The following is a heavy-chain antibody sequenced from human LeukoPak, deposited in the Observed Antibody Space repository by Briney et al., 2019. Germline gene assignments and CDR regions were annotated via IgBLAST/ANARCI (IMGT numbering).Heavy chain of an antibody. CDR3: SRERGPFCLFGY. J-gene: IGHJ4*02. V-gene: IGHV4/OR15-8*02. CDR2: ISLAGQT. Sequence: SETLSLTCGVSGGSISGTNWWGWVRQPPGQGLEWIGEISLAGQTNFNPSLNGRVTMSLDESSNQLSLHLTSVTAADTATYFCSRERGPFCLFGYWGQGTLVIVSS. CDR1: GGSISGTNW.